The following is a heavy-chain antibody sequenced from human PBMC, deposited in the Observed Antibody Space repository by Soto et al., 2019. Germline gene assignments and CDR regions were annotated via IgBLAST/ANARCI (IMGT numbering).Heavy chain of an antibody. J-gene: IGHJ6*02. D-gene: IGHD2-2*03. CDR1: GFTFSRYG. Sequence: GGSLRLSCAASGFTFSRYGMNWVRQAPGKGLEWVAYISSSSSTIYYADNVKGRFTISRDNAKNSLYLQMNSLRDEDTAVYYCARDGYCVSTTCYFLPDVWGQGTTVTVSS. CDR3: ARDGYCVSTTCYFLPDV. CDR2: ISSSSSTI. V-gene: IGHV3-48*02.